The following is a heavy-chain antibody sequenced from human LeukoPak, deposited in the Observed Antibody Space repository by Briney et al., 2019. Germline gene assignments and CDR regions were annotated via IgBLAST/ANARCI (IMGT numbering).Heavy chain of an antibody. J-gene: IGHJ4*02. CDR1: GFTFSSYG. CDR2: ISYDGSNK. V-gene: IGHV3-30*18. CDR3: AKDFDSSGLQGVDY. D-gene: IGHD3-22*01. Sequence: GGSLRLSCAASGFTFSSYGMHWVRQAPGKGLEWVAVISYDGSNKYYADSVKGRFTISRDNSRNTLYLQMNSLRAEDTAVYYCAKDFDSSGLQGVDYWGQGTLVTVSS.